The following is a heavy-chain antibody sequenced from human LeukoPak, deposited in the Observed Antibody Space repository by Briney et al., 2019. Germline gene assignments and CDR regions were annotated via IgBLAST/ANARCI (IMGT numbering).Heavy chain of an antibody. CDR2: IYPDDSDT. D-gene: IGHD2-21*01. J-gene: IGHJ5*02. Sequence: GESLKISCKGSGFRFTSYWIGWVRQMPGKGPEWMGIIYPDDSDTRYSPSFQGQVTISADKSISTAYLQWSSLKASDTAMYYCARQSGGDKAGAFDPWGQGTLVTVSS. CDR1: GFRFTSYW. V-gene: IGHV5-51*01. CDR3: ARQSGGDKAGAFDP.